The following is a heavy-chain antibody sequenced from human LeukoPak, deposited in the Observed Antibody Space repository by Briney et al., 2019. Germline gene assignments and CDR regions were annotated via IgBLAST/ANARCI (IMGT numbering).Heavy chain of an antibody. CDR3: ARHVKGVVGFDP. CDR1: NGSLSGYI. CDR2: IYATGST. V-gene: IGHV4-4*09. Sequence: LETLSLTCSVSNGSLSGYIWSWIRQPPGQRLEWIGYIYATGSTLYNPSLKSRVTISVDTSKNQFSLKLSSVTAADTAVYYCARHVKGVVGFDPWGQGTLVTVSS. J-gene: IGHJ5*02. D-gene: IGHD3-10*01.